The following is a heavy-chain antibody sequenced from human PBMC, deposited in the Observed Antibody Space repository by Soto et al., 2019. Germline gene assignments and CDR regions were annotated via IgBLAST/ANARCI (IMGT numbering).Heavy chain of an antibody. D-gene: IGHD3-10*01. CDR1: EDTFANYY. J-gene: IGHJ4*02. CDR3: ARVKISLVRGLDS. Sequence: QVHLVQSGAEVREPGASMKVSCKASEDTFANYYLHWLRQAPGQGPEWLGVINPSSDSKTYAKKFQGRVTMARDTSARTVIMELSSLRSEDTAIYFCARVKISLVRGLDSWGQGTLVIVSS. CDR2: INPSSDSK. V-gene: IGHV1-46*03.